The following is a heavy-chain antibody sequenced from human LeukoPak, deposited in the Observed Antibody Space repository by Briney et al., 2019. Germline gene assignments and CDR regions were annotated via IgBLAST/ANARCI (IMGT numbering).Heavy chain of an antibody. CDR2: IKAGNGDT. D-gene: IGHD2-21*01. CDR3: ARDDCGDTCYPGGY. CDR1: GYIFTKYV. V-gene: IGHV1-3*01. J-gene: IGHJ4*02. Sequence: ASVKVSCKASGYIFTKYVVHWVRQAPGQRPEWMGWIKAGNGDTKYSQDFQDRLTITRDTSASTVYMELSSLTSEDTALYYCARDDCGDTCYPGGYWGQGTLVTVSS.